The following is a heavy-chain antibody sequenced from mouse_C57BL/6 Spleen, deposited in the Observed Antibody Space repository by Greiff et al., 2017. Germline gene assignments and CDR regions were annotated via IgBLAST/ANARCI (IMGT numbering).Heavy chain of an antibody. CDR3: ARLDGSSQYYFDD. D-gene: IGHD1-1*01. CDR1: GYTFTSYW. Sequence: QVQLQQSGAELVKPGASVKLSCKASGYTFTSYWMQWVKQRPGQGLEWIGEIDPSDSYTNYNQKFKGKATLTVDTSSSTAYMQLSSLTSEDSAVYCGARLDGSSQYYFDDWGQGTTLTVSS. J-gene: IGHJ2*01. V-gene: IGHV1-50*01. CDR2: IDPSDSYT.